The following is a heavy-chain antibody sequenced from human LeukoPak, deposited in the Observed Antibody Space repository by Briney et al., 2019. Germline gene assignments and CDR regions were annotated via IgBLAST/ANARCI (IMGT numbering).Heavy chain of an antibody. CDR1: GFTVNTYY. CDR3: VRQVVGPWE. V-gene: IGHV3-53*01. J-gene: IGHJ4*02. Sequence: GGSLRLSCAASGFTVNTYYTTWVRQVPGKGLEWVSIIYNDGSALYADSVKGRFTISRDNSKNTLYLQMNSLRDEDTAVYYCVRQVVGPWEWGQGTLVIVSS. D-gene: IGHD3-22*01. CDR2: IYNDGSA.